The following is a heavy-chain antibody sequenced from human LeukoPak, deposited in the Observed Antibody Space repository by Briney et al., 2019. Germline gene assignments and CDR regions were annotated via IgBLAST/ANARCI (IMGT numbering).Heavy chain of an antibody. CDR3: GGHKGGYSTPDY. Sequence: GGSLRLSCAASGFTFSDYYMSWIRQAPGKGLEWISYITYSGNTMYYADSMKGRFAISRDNAKNSLYLQMNSLRAEDTAVYYCGGHKGGYSTPDYWGQGTLVTVSS. CDR1: GFTFSDYY. V-gene: IGHV3-11*01. D-gene: IGHD2-15*01. CDR2: ITYSGNTM. J-gene: IGHJ4*02.